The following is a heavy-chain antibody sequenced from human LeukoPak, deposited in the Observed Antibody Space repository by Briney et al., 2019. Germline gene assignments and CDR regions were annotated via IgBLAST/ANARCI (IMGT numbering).Heavy chain of an antibody. CDR3: AKDPGEQHPAEYFQH. CDR2: MSYDGSNK. Sequence: PGGSLRLSCAASGFTFSSYGMPWVRQALGKGLEWVAVMSYDGSNKYYADSVKGRFTFSRDNSKNTLHLQMNSLRVEDTAVYYCAKDPGEQHPAEYFQHWGQGTLVTVSS. CDR1: GFTFSSYG. V-gene: IGHV3-30*18. D-gene: IGHD3-10*01. J-gene: IGHJ1*01.